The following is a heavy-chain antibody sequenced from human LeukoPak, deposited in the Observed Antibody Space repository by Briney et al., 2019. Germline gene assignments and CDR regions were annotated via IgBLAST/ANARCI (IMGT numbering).Heavy chain of an antibody. V-gene: IGHV4-34*01. D-gene: IGHD5-18*01. CDR2: INHSGST. J-gene: IGHJ6*03. Sequence: SETLSLTCAVYGGSFSGYYWSWIRQPPGKGLEWIGEINHSGSTNYNPSLKSRVTISVDTSKNQFSLKLSSVTAADTAVYYCARLPSGYSYGYGYYCYMDVWGKGTTVTISS. CDR1: GGSFSGYY. CDR3: ARLPSGYSYGYGYYCYMDV.